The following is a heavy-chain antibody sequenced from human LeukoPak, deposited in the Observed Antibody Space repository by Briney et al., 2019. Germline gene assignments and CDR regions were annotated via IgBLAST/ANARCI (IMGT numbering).Heavy chain of an antibody. CDR1: GYSISSGYY. J-gene: IGHJ4*02. CDR2: ISGSGGST. D-gene: IGHD3-22*01. CDR3: TTDRPSRIVVPGIIDY. Sequence: ETLSLTCTVSGYSISSGYYWGWIRQPPGKGLEWVSAISGSGGSTYYADSVKGRFTISRDNSKNTLYLQMNSLKTEDTAIYYCTTDRPSRIVVPGIIDYWGQGTLVTVSS. V-gene: IGHV3-23*01.